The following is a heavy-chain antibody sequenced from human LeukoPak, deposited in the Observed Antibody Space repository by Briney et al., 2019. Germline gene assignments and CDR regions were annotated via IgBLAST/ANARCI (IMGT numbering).Heavy chain of an antibody. CDR2: ISSSGSTI. J-gene: IGHJ4*02. CDR3: ARAPYYHDTSGAFDY. D-gene: IGHD3-22*01. CDR1: GFTFSSYE. V-gene: IGHV3-48*03. Sequence: PGGALRLSWAASGFTFSSYEMNWVRQAPGKGLEWVAYISSSGSTIYYADSVKGRFTISRDNAKTSLYLQMTSLRAADTAVYYCARAPYYHDTSGAFDYWGQGTLVTVSS.